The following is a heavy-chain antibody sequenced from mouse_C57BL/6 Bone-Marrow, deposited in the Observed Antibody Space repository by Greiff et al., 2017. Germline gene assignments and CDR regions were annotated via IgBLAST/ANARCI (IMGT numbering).Heavy chain of an antibody. V-gene: IGHV1-50*01. CDR1: GYTFTSYW. D-gene: IGHD2-4*01. Sequence: QVQLQQPGAELVKPGASVKLSCKASGYTFTSYWMQWVKQRPGQGLEWIGEIDPSDSYTNYNQKFKGKATLTVDTSSSTAYMQLSSLTSEDSAVFDCAREGDYPRFDYWGQGTTLTVSS. CDR3: AREGDYPRFDY. J-gene: IGHJ2*01. CDR2: IDPSDSYT.